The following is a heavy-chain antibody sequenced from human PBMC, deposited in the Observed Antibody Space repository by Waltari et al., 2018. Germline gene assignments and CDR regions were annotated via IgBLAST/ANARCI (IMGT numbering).Heavy chain of an antibody. CDR3: AREGIRLNQPLDY. Sequence: QVQLVQSGAEVKKPGSSVKISCKASGGTFSSYAITWVRQAPGQGLEWMGRISPIFGTANYAQKFRGRVTITADKSTSTAYMELSSLRSEDTAVYYCAREGIRLNQPLDYWGQGTLVTVSS. J-gene: IGHJ4*02. V-gene: IGHV1-69*13. CDR2: ISPIFGTA. CDR1: GGTFSSYA.